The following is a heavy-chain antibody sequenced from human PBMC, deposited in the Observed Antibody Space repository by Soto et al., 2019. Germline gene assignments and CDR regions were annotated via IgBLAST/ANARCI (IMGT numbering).Heavy chain of an antibody. CDR2: INHSGST. Sequence: QVQLQQWGAGLLKPSETLSLTCAVYGGSFSGYYWSWIRQPPGKGLEWIGEINHSGSTNYNPSPKSRVHKSVDPSRIQFSLKLCSVTAADTAVYYYARVSSIAALTGLETPKTKPNNWFEPGGQGTMVTDSS. CDR1: GGSFSGYY. V-gene: IGHV4-34*01. CDR3: ARVSSIAALTGLETPKTKPNNWFEP. D-gene: IGHD6-6*01. J-gene: IGHJ5*02.